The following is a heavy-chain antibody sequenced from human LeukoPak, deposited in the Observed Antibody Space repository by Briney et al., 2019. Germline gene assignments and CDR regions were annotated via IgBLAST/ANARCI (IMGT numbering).Heavy chain of an antibody. Sequence: GGSLRLSCAASGFTFSGYAMHWVRQAPGKGLEWVAVISYDESNKYYADSVKGRFTVSRDNSKNTLYLQMNSLRAEDTAVYYCAALGKASLGYMDVWGKGTTVTVSS. CDR3: AALGKASLGYMDV. D-gene: IGHD7-27*01. CDR2: ISYDESNK. J-gene: IGHJ6*03. V-gene: IGHV3-30*01. CDR1: GFTFSGYA.